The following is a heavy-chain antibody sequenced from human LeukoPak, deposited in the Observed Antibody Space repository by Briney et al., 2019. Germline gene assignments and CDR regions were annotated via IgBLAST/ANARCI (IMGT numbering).Heavy chain of an antibody. J-gene: IGHJ4*02. D-gene: IGHD3-3*01. CDR3: AKVQDYDFWTGYCLDY. CDR2: IKQDGSEK. Sequence: GGSLRLSCAASGFTFSSYWMSWVRQAPGKGLEWVANIKQDGSEKYYVDSVKGRFTISRDNAKNSLYLQLNSLRAEDTAVCYCAKVQDYDFWTGYCLDYWGQGTLVTVSS. V-gene: IGHV3-7*01. CDR1: GFTFSSYW.